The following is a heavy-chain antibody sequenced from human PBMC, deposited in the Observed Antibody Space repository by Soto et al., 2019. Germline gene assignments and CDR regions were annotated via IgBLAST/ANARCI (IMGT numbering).Heavy chain of an antibody. Sequence: TSETLSLTCTVSGGSISSYYWSWIRQPPGKGLEWIGYIYYSGSTNYNPSLKSRVTISVDTSKNQFSLKLSSVTAADTAVYYCARGNYYDSRIPCYFDYWGQGTLGTVS. CDR1: GGSISSYY. V-gene: IGHV4-59*08. CDR2: IYYSGST. J-gene: IGHJ4*02. CDR3: ARGNYYDSRIPCYFDY. D-gene: IGHD3-22*01.